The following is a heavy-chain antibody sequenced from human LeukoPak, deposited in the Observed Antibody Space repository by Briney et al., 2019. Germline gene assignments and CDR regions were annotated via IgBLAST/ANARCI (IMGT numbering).Heavy chain of an antibody. Sequence: GGSLRLSCAASGFPFSSYAMSWVRQAPGKGLGWVSTISGSGASTYYADSVKGRFTISRDNSKNTLYLQMNSLRAEDTAVYYCAKQPGSVVDSSGSLSRHWGQGTLVTVSS. D-gene: IGHD3-22*01. V-gene: IGHV3-23*01. CDR3: AKQPGSVVDSSGSLSRH. CDR1: GFPFSSYA. CDR2: ISGSGAST. J-gene: IGHJ4*02.